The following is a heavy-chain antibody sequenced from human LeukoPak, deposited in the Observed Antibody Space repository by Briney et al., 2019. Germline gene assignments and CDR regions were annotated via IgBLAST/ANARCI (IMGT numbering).Heavy chain of an antibody. CDR1: GLILSIYW. J-gene: IGHJ6*03. V-gene: IGHV3-74*01. CDR3: AREWDLRGAYYMDV. CDR2: LIRDGSNT. Sequence: PGESLRLSCGPSGLILSIYWMQWVRPPPGGGRVWASRLIRDGSNTIYADSVKGRFTISRDNANNTLYLHMNSLRGDDTAVYYCAREWDLRGAYYMDVWGKGTTVTVSS. D-gene: IGHD1-26*01.